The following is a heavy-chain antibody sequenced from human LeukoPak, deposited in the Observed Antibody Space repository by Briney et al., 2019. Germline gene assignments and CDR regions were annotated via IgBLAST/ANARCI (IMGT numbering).Heavy chain of an antibody. V-gene: IGHV1-46*01. J-gene: IGHJ4*02. CDR1: GYSFTSHY. Sequence: ASVKVSCKASGYSFTSHYMHWVRQAPGQGLEWLGLINPSGGSTSYAQKFQGRVTMTRDMSTSTVYMELSSLRSEDTAVYYCAMDYYDSSGYRAENPHFNWGQGTLVTVSS. CDR3: AMDYYDSSGYRAENPHFN. D-gene: IGHD3-22*01. CDR2: INPSGGST.